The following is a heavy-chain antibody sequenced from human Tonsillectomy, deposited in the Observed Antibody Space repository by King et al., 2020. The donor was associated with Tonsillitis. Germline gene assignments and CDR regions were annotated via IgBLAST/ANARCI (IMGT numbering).Heavy chain of an antibody. V-gene: IGHV1-18*04. J-gene: IGHJ4*02. CDR3: ARDSGDSGDYAPY. CDR2: ISANSGDT. CDR1: GYTFINYG. D-gene: IGHD4-17*01. Sequence: QLVQSGTEVKKPGASVKVSCKASGYTFINYGIAWVRQAPGQGLEWMGWISANSGDTNYPQSLQGRVTMTTDTSTSTAYMELKSLRSDDTGMYYCARDSGDSGDYAPYWGQGTLVIVPS.